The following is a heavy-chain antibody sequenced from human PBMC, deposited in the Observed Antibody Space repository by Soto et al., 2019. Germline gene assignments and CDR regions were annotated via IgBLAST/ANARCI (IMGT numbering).Heavy chain of an antibody. CDR1: GFSLSTRVMC. CDR3: ARTVSSFYGGDMYYFDY. V-gene: IGHV2-70*11. CDR2: IDWDDDK. D-gene: IGHD2-21*02. J-gene: IGHJ4*02. Sequence: SGPTLVNPTQTLTLTCTFSGFSLSTRVMCVSWIRQPPGKALEWLARIDWDDDKYYSTSLKTRLTISKDTSKNQVVLTMTNMDPVDTATYYCARTVSSFYGGDMYYFDYWGQGTLVTVSS.